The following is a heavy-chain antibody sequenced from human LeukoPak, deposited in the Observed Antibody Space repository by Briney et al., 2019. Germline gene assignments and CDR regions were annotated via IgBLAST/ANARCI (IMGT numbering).Heavy chain of an antibody. D-gene: IGHD2-15*01. Sequence: GASVNVSCKASGYTFTSYDINWVRQATGQGLEWMGWMNPNSGNTGYAQKFQGRVTMTRNTSISTAYMELSSLRSEDTAVYYCARGSSEKYCSGGSCYLYYYGMDVWGQGTTVTVSS. CDR2: MNPNSGNT. V-gene: IGHV1-8*01. CDR1: GYTFTSYD. CDR3: ARGSSEKYCSGGSCYLYYYGMDV. J-gene: IGHJ6*02.